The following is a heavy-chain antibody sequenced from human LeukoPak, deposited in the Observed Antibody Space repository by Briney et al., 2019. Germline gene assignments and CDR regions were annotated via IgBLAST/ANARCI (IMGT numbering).Heavy chain of an antibody. V-gene: IGHV3-9*01. CDR2: VSWNSGSI. CDR3: AREGGWAFDI. J-gene: IGHJ3*02. Sequence: GGSLRLSCAASGFTFDDYAMHWVRQAPGKGLEWVSGVSWNSGSIGYADSVKGRFTISRDNAKNSLYLQMNSLRAEDTAVYYCAREGGWAFDIWGQGTMVTVSS. D-gene: IGHD3-16*01. CDR1: GFTFDDYA.